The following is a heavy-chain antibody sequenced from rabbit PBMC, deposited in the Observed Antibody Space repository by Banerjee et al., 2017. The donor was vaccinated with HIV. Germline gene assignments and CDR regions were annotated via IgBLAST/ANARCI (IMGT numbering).Heavy chain of an antibody. Sequence: QEQLEESGGDLVKPEGSLTLTCTASGFSFSSGYYMCWVRQAPGKGLEWIGCIYTGSGNTYYASWAKGRFTISKTSSTTVTLQMTSLTAADTATYFCARDQSYDDYGDFNLWGPGTLVTVS. CDR1: GFSFSSGYY. CDR2: IYTGSGNT. CDR3: ARDQSYDDYGDFNL. J-gene: IGHJ4*01. D-gene: IGHD2-1*01. V-gene: IGHV1S45*01.